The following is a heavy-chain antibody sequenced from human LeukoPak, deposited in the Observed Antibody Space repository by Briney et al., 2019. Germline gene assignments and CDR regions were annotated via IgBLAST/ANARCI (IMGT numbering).Heavy chain of an antibody. J-gene: IGHJ4*02. V-gene: IGHV1-18*01. Sequence: ASVKVSCKASGYTFTSYGISWVRQAPGQGLEWMGWISAYNGNTNYAQKLQGRVTMTTDTSTSTAYMELRSLRSDDTAVYYCAKSIAAASTEDYWGQGTLVTVSS. D-gene: IGHD6-13*01. CDR1: GYTFTSYG. CDR3: AKSIAAASTEDY. CDR2: ISAYNGNT.